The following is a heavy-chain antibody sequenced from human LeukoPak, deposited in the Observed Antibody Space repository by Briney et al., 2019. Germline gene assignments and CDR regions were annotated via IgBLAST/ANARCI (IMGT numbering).Heavy chain of an antibody. CDR2: INPSGGGT. V-gene: IGHV3-23*01. CDR1: GFTFSNYA. J-gene: IGHJ4*02. CDR3: ASRGYCSAGSCPPAY. D-gene: IGHD2-15*01. Sequence: GSLRLSCAASGFTFSNYAMNWVRQAPGKGLEWVSAINPSGGGTYYADSVKGRFTIPRNNFKTTLSLQMNSLRAEDTAVYYCASRGYCSAGSCPPAYWGQGTLVTVSS.